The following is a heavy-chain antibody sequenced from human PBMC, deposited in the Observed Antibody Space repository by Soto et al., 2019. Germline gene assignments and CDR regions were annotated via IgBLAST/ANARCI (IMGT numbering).Heavy chain of an antibody. Sequence: GASVKVSCKASGGTFSSYAISWVRQAPGQGLEWMGGIIPIFGTANYAQKFQGRVTITADESTSTACMELSSLRSEDTAVYYCARAGGTIFGATDYYGMDVWGQGTTVTVSS. D-gene: IGHD3-3*01. CDR2: IIPIFGTA. CDR3: ARAGGTIFGATDYYGMDV. J-gene: IGHJ6*02. V-gene: IGHV1-69*13. CDR1: GGTFSSYA.